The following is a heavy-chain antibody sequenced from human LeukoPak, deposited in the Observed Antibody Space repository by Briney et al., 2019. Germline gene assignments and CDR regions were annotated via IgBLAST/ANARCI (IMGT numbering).Heavy chain of an antibody. CDR1: GGTFSSYA. CDR2: IIPIFGTA. D-gene: IGHD2-2*01. V-gene: IGHV1-69*13. CDR3: ASFPPGRVVPAADYYYYMDV. Sequence: SVKVSCKASGGTFSSYAISWVRQAPGQGLEWMGGIIPIFGTANYAQKFQGRVTITADESTSTAYMELSSLRSEDTAVYYCASFPPGRVVPAADYYYYMDVWGKGTTVTVSS. J-gene: IGHJ6*03.